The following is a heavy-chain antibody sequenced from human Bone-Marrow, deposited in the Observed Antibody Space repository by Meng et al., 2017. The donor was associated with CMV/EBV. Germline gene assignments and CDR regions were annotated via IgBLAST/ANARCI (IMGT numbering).Heavy chain of an antibody. CDR1: GDSIGDSRYY. D-gene: IGHD3-3*01. J-gene: IGHJ6*02. V-gene: IGHV4-39*01. CDR2: IYYTGST. Sequence: SETLSLTCTVSGDSIGDSRYYWGWIRQPPGKGLEWIGTIYYTGSTFYNPSLKSRVTISVDTSKNQFSLKLTSVTAPDTAVYYCARLPSSAISPPDVWGQGTTVTVSS. CDR3: ARLPSSAISPPDV.